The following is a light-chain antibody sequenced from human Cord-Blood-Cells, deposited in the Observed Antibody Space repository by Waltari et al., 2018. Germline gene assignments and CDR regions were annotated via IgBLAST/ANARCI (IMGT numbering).Light chain of an antibody. V-gene: IGLV3-19*01. CDR1: SLRSYY. Sequence: SSELTQDPAVSVALGQTVRITCPGDSLRSYYASWYQQKPGQAPVLVIYGKNNRPSGIPDRFSGSSSGNTASLTITGAQAEDEADYYCNSRDSSGNHYVCGTGTKVTVL. CDR2: GKN. CDR3: NSRDSSGNHYV. J-gene: IGLJ1*01.